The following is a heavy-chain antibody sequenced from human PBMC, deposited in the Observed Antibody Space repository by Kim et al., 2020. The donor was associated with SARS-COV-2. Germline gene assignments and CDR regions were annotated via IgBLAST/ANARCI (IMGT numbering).Heavy chain of an antibody. CDR3: ARGGSTVTTGGGYYYYYMDV. CDR1: GYTFTGSY. J-gene: IGHJ6*03. D-gene: IGHD4-4*01. V-gene: IGHV1-2*02. Sequence: ASVKVSCKASGYTFTGSYMHWVRQAPGQGLEWMGWINPNSGGTNYAQKFQGRVTMTRDTSISTAYMELSRLRSDDTAVYYCARGGSTVTTGGGYYYYYMDVWGKGTTVTVSS. CDR2: INPNSGGT.